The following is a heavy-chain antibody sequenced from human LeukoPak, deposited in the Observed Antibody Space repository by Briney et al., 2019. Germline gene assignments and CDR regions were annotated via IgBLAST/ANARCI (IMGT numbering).Heavy chain of an antibody. Sequence: GGSLRLSCAASGFTFSIYALNWVRQTPGKGLEWVSYISSTSDTIYYADSVRGRFTISRDNAKNSLYLQMNSLRAEDTAVYYCASSLGHGFGHCSSTSCYTGAFDIWGQGTMVTVSS. CDR1: GFTFSIYA. CDR2: ISSTSDTI. D-gene: IGHD2-2*02. J-gene: IGHJ3*02. CDR3: ASSLGHGFGHCSSTSCYTGAFDI. V-gene: IGHV3-48*04.